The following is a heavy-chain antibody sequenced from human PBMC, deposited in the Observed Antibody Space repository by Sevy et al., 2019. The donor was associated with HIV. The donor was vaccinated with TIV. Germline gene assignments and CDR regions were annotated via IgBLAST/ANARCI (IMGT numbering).Heavy chain of an antibody. Sequence: SETLSLTCTVYGGSFSGYYWTWIRQSPGKGLEWIGEINHSGSTDYNPSLKSRVTMSVDTSKNQFFLQLSSVTAADTAVYYCARRSNLGAYYYYYGLDVWGQGTTVTVSS. CDR1: GGSFSGYY. CDR3: ARRSNLGAYYYYYGLDV. D-gene: IGHD3-16*01. J-gene: IGHJ6*02. V-gene: IGHV4-34*01. CDR2: INHSGST.